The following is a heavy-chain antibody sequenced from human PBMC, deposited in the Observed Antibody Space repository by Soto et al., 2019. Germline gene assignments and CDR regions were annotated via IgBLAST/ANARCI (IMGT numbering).Heavy chain of an antibody. J-gene: IGHJ6*02. D-gene: IGHD3-22*01. CDR3: ARGVSSGYYYSSYYYYGMDV. CDR2: IYYSGST. Sequence: PSETLSLTCTVSGGSVSSGSYYWSWIRQPPGKGLEWIGYIYYSGSTNYNPSLKSRVTISVDTSKDQFSLKLSSVTAADTAVYYSARGVSSGYYYSSYYYYGMDVWGQGTTVTVSS. V-gene: IGHV4-61*01. CDR1: GGSVSSGSYY.